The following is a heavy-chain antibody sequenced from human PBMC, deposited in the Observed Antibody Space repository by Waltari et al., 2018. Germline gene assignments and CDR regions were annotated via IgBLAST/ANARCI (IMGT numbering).Heavy chain of an antibody. J-gene: IGHJ6*03. CDR3: ARGVVVVXAAIADASRYYXYYMDV. CDR2: IFSNLEK. CDR1: GFSLSNARMG. V-gene: IGHV2-26*01. Sequence: QXTLKESGPVLVKPTETLPLTCTVSGFSLSNARMGVXWXRQPPGKAXXXXAHIFSNLEKSYSTSLKRRLTISKDTSKSQVVLTMTNSDPVDTATYYCARGVVVVXAAIADASRYYXYYMDVWGKGTTVXXSS. D-gene: IGHD2-2*01.